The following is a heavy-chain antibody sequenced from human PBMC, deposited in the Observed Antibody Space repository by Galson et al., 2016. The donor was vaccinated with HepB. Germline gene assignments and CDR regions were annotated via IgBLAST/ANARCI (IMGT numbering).Heavy chain of an antibody. J-gene: IGHJ6*04. CDR1: GFTFSTNW. CDR2: IYFDGSNT. Sequence: SLRLSCAASGFTFSTNWMHWVRQAPGKGLEWVAVIYFDGSNTYYADSVKGRFTISRDNSNNTVYLQMNSLKAEDTAIYYCARDRRGRYDYIWGNYVSHYYYGMDVWGKGTTVTVSS. V-gene: IGHV3-33*08. CDR3: ARDRRGRYDYIWGNYVSHYYYGMDV. D-gene: IGHD3-16*01.